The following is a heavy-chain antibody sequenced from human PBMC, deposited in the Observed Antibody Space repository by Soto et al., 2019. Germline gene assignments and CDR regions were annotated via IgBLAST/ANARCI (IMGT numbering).Heavy chain of an antibody. J-gene: IGHJ4*02. CDR3: ARAIAGYYGSGSYSFDY. D-gene: IGHD3-10*01. V-gene: IGHV3-64*01. CDR2: ISSNGGST. Sequence: EVQLVESGGGLVQPGGSLRLSCAASGFTFSSYAMHWVRQAPGKGLEYVSAISSNGGSTYYANSVKGRFTISRDNSXNXXYLQMGSLRAEDMAVYYCARAIAGYYGSGSYSFDYWGQGTLVTVSS. CDR1: GFTFSSYA.